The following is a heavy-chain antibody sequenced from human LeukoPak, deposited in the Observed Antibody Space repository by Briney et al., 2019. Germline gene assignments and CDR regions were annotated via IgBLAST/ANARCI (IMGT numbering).Heavy chain of an antibody. CDR2: ISLGSSYI. CDR3: ASSRSGSLFDP. D-gene: IGHD3-3*01. J-gene: IGHJ5*02. Sequence: GGSLRLSCAASGFTFRSYSMHWVRQAPGKGLDWVSSISLGSSYIYYADSVKGRFTISRDNAKNSLYLQMNSLRAEDTAVYYCASSRSGSLFDPWGQGTLVTVSS. V-gene: IGHV3-21*04. CDR1: GFTFRSYS.